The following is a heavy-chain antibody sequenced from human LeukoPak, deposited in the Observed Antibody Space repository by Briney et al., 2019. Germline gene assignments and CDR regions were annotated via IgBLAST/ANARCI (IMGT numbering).Heavy chain of an antibody. V-gene: IGHV3-21*01. Sequence: GGSLRLSCAASGFTFSSYSMNWVRQAPGKGLEWVSSISSSSSYIYYADSVKGRFTISRDNAKNSLYLQMNSLRAEDTAVYYCASEYCSSTSCYGDVFDIWGQGTMVTVSS. CDR2: ISSSSSYI. D-gene: IGHD2-2*01. CDR1: GFTFSSYS. CDR3: ASEYCSSTSCYGDVFDI. J-gene: IGHJ3*02.